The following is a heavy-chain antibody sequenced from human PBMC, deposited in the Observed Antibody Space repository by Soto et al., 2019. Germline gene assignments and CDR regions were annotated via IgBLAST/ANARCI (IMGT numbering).Heavy chain of an antibody. CDR1: GFTFSSSG. CDR3: GRDRVMVPCPED. J-gene: IGHJ4*02. Sequence: GGSLRLSCAASGFTFSSSGMHWVRQAPGKGLEWVAVIWYGGSNKYYADSVKGRFTISRDNSKNTLYLQMNSLKAEDTACDCCGRDRVMVPCPEDWGQGTLVTVSS. V-gene: IGHV3-33*01. CDR2: IWYGGSNK. D-gene: IGHD3-16*02.